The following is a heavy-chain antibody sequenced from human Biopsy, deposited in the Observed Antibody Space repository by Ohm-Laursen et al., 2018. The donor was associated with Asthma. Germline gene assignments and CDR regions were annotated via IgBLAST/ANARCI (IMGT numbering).Heavy chain of an antibody. J-gene: IGHJ4*01. CDR1: GFTVSRDH. V-gene: IGHV3-53*01. CDR3: ARDFTIGSGSPFHF. CDR2: IYSGGTS. Sequence: SLRLSCTASGFTVSRDHMFWVRQAPGKGLEWVSVIYSGGTSDTADSVRGRVTISRDNAKSSLHLQMSSLRAEDTAVYFCARDFTIGSGSPFHFWGPGTLVTVSS. D-gene: IGHD3-10*01.